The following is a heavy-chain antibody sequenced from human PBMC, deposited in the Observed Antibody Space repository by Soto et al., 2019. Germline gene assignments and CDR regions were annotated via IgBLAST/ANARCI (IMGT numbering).Heavy chain of an antibody. CDR1: GFTFSSYA. V-gene: IGHV3-23*01. J-gene: IGHJ6*02. D-gene: IGHD6-13*01. CDR2: ISGSGGTT. Sequence: GGSLRLSCAASGFTFSSYAMNWVRQAPGKGLEWVSAISGSGGTTNYAGSVKGRFTISRDNSKNTLYLQMNSLTGDDTAVYYCARRLAAAGYYYYYGMDVWGQGTTVTVSS. CDR3: ARRLAAAGYYYYYGMDV.